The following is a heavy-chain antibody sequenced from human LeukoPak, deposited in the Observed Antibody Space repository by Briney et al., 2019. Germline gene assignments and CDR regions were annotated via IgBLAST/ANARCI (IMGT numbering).Heavy chain of an antibody. Sequence: SETLSLTXTVSGGAISSDDYYWSWIRQPPGKGLEWIGYIYYSGSTYYNPSLKSRVTISVDTSKNQFSLKLSSVTAADTAVYSCARVEMASMRAFDIWGQGTMVTVSS. CDR3: ARVEMASMRAFDI. D-gene: IGHD5-24*01. CDR1: GGAISSDDYY. V-gene: IGHV4-30-4*08. J-gene: IGHJ3*02. CDR2: IYYSGST.